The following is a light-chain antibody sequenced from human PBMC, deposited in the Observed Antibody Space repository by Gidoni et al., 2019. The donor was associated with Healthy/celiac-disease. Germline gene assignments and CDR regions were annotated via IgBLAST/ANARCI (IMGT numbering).Light chain of an antibody. CDR2: WAS. CDR3: QQYSSTRT. Sequence: DIVMTQAPDSLAVSLGERATINCKSSQSVLYSSNNKNYLAWYQQKPGQPPKLLIYWASTRESGVPDRFRGSGSGTDFTLTISSLQAEDVAVSYCQQYSSTRTFGQGTQVEIK. V-gene: IGKV4-1*01. J-gene: IGKJ1*01. CDR1: QSVLYSSNNKNY.